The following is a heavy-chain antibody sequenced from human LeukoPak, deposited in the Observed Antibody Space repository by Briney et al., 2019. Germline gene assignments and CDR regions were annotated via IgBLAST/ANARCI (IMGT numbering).Heavy chain of an antibody. CDR1: GFTFSSYA. CDR2: ISGSGDTT. CDR3: AKGGPYGGNYYYGMDV. V-gene: IGHV3-23*01. D-gene: IGHD3-16*01. Sequence: PGGSLRLSCAASGFTFSSYAMNWVRQAPGKGLERVSAISGSGDTTYYGDSVKGRFTISRDNSKHTLHLQMNSLRAEDTAVYYCAKGGPYGGNYYYGMDVWGQGTTVTVSS. J-gene: IGHJ6*02.